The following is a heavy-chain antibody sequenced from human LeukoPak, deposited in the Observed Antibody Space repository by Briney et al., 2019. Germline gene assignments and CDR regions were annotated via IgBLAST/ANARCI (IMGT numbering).Heavy chain of an antibody. D-gene: IGHD6-19*01. J-gene: IGHJ4*02. Sequence: GGSLRLSCAASGFTFSSYAMSWVRQAPGKGLEWVSAISGSGGSTYYADSVKGRFTISRDNSKNTLYLQMNSLRAEDTAVYYCAKAKMPGIAVAGYFDYWGQGTLVTVSS. V-gene: IGHV3-23*01. CDR1: GFTFSSYA. CDR3: AKAKMPGIAVAGYFDY. CDR2: ISGSGGST.